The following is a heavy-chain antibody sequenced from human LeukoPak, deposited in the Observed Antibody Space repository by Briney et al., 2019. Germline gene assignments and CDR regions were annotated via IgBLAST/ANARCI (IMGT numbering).Heavy chain of an antibody. Sequence: SETLSLTCAVYGGSFSGYYWSWIRQPPGKGLEWIGEINHSGSTNYHPSLKSRVTISVDTSKNQFSLKLSSVTAADTAVYYCAVGAAAGTPGYWGQGTLVTVSS. CDR1: GGSFSGYY. CDR3: AVGAAAGTPGY. D-gene: IGHD6-13*01. J-gene: IGHJ4*02. CDR2: INHSGST. V-gene: IGHV4-34*01.